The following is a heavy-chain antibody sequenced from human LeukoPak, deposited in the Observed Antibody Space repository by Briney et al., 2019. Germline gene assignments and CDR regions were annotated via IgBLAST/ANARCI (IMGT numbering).Heavy chain of an antibody. J-gene: IGHJ4*02. CDR1: GYTFSTYD. V-gene: IGHV1-8*03. CDR3: ARAIRYQLLSDY. CDR2: MNPNSGNT. Sequence: ASVKVSCKTSGYTFSTYDINWVRQAAGQGLEWMGWMNPNSGNTGFAQKFQGRATITRDTSITTAYLELSSLRSEDTAVSYCARAIRYQLLSDYWGQGTLVTVSS. D-gene: IGHD2-2*01.